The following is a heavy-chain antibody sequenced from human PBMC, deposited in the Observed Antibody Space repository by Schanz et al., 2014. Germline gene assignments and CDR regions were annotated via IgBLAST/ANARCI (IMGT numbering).Heavy chain of an antibody. Sequence: EVQLAESGGGLVQPGGSLRLSCAASTFTFSSDWMSWVRQAPGKGLEWVSAISGGGGTAYDTDSVKGRFTLSRDKSKSTLNLQMNSRRAEDTAVDDCAKDGPGGSGSYSADGGMDVWGQGTTVTVSS. CDR1: TFTFSSDW. D-gene: IGHD3-10*01. CDR2: ISGGGGTA. CDR3: AKDGPGGSGSYSADGGMDV. V-gene: IGHV3-23*04. J-gene: IGHJ6*02.